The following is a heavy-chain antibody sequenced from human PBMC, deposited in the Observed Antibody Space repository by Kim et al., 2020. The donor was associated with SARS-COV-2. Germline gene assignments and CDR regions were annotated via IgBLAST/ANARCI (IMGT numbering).Heavy chain of an antibody. J-gene: IGHJ4*02. Sequence: GGSLRLSCAASGFTFSDYYMSWIRQAPGKGLEWVSYISSSSSYTNYADSVKGRFTISRDNAKNSLYLQMNSLRAEDTAVYYCARDLGRDIVVVPAAMRPNDYWGQGTLVTVYS. CDR2: ISSSSSYT. D-gene: IGHD2-2*01. CDR3: ARDLGRDIVVVPAAMRPNDY. V-gene: IGHV3-11*05. CDR1: GFTFSDYY.